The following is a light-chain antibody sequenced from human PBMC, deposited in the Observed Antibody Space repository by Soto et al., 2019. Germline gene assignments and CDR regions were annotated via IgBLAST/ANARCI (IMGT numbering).Light chain of an antibody. V-gene: IGLV2-14*03. Sequence: QSALTQPASVSGSPRQSITISCTGTSSDIGNSNYVSWYQQHPGKAPKLIIYDVNNRPSGISNRFSGSKSASTASLTISGLQAEDEADYYCSSYTSSSLLYVFGTGTKLTVL. CDR3: SSYTSSSLLYV. J-gene: IGLJ1*01. CDR2: DVN. CDR1: SSDIGNSNY.